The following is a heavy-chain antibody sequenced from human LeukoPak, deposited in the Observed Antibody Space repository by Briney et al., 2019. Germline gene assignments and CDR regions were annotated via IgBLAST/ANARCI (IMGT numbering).Heavy chain of an antibody. Sequence: SETLSLTCTVSGGSISSYYWSWIRQPLGKGLEWIGYIYYSGSTNYNPSLKSRVTISVDTSKNQFSLKLSSVAAADTAVYYCARQGGGFWYFDLWGRGTLVTVSS. D-gene: IGHD6-25*01. CDR2: IYYSGST. J-gene: IGHJ2*01. CDR3: ARQGGGFWYFDL. CDR1: GGSISSYY. V-gene: IGHV4-59*08.